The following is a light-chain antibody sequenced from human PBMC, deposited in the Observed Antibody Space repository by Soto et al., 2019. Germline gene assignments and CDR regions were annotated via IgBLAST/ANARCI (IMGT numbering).Light chain of an antibody. CDR1: QGISDY. V-gene: IGKV1-39*01. Sequence: DLRMTQSPSSLSASVGDTVTITCRASQGISDYLSWFQHKPREAPKLLIYTASSLQGGVPLRFSGAGSRTDFSLTISGLQPEDSATYYCQQTYTFPWTFGQGTRVDIK. CDR3: QQTYTFPWT. CDR2: TAS. J-gene: IGKJ1*01.